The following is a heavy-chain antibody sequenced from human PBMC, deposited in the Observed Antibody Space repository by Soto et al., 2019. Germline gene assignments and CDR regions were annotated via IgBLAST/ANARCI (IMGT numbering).Heavy chain of an antibody. J-gene: IGHJ5*02. D-gene: IGHD3-22*01. Sequence: QVQLQESGPGLVKPSQTLSLTCTVSGGSISSGGYYWSWIRQHPGKGLEWIGYIYYSGSTYYNPSLKSRVTISVDTSKNQFSLKLSSVTAADTAMYYCARDVYYDSSGSHLFDPWGQGTLVTVSS. CDR3: ARDVYYDSSGSHLFDP. CDR2: IYYSGST. CDR1: GGSISSGGYY. V-gene: IGHV4-31*03.